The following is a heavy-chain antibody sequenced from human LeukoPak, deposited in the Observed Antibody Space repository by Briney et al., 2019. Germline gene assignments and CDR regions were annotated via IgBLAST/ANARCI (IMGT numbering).Heavy chain of an antibody. CDR2: ISGSGGST. J-gene: IGHJ4*02. V-gene: IGHV3-23*01. CDR1: GFTFSDYY. Sequence: GGSLRLSCAASGFTFSDYYMSWIRQAPGKGLEWVSAISGSGGSTYYADSVKGRFTISRDNSKNTLYLQMNSLRAEDTAVYYCAKDPREATVGYFDYWGQGTLVTVSS. CDR3: AKDPREATVGYFDY. D-gene: IGHD4-23*01.